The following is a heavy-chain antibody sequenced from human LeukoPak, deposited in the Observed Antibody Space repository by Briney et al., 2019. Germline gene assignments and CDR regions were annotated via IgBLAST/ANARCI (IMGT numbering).Heavy chain of an antibody. V-gene: IGHV4-34*01. Sequence: SETLSLTCDVYGGSFSGYYWSWIRQPPGKGLEWIGDINHSGGTNYNPSLKSRVTMSVDTSKNQFSLKLSSVTAADTAVYYCARATGIAVAGRYYYYGMDVWGQGTTVTVSS. CDR2: INHSGGT. CDR3: ARATGIAVAGRYYYYGMDV. J-gene: IGHJ6*02. D-gene: IGHD6-19*01. CDR1: GGSFSGYY.